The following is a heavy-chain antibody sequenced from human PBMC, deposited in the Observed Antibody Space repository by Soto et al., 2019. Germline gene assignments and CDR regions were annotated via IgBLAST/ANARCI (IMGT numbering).Heavy chain of an antibody. CDR2: IYHSGST. CDR3: ARVSGSYYYGMDV. V-gene: IGHV4-4*02. D-gene: IGHD1-26*01. Sequence: QVQLQESGPGLVKPSGTLSLTCAVSGGSISSSNWWSWVRQPPGKGLEWIGEIYHSGSTNYNPSLKSLVTIAVDKSKNQFSLRLTSVTAADTAVYYCARVSGSYYYGMDVWGQGTTVTVS. J-gene: IGHJ6*02. CDR1: GGSISSSNW.